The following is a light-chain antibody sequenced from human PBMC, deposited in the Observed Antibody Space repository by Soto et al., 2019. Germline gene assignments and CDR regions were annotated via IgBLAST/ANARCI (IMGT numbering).Light chain of an antibody. CDR3: QQRSNWPPALT. CDR2: DSS. Sequence: EIVLTQSPATLSLSPGERATLSCRASQRVSSYLAWYQQKPGQAPRLLIYDSSNRATGIPARFSGSGSGTDFTLTISSLEPEDIAVYYCQQRSNWPPALTFGGGTKVEIK. CDR1: QRVSSY. V-gene: IGKV3-11*01. J-gene: IGKJ4*01.